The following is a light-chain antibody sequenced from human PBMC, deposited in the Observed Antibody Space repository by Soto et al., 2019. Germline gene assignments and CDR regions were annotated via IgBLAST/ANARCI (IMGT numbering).Light chain of an antibody. V-gene: IGLV2-14*01. CDR2: EVS. J-gene: IGLJ3*02. CDR1: SSDVGAYNY. CDR3: SSYTSSTTGV. Sequence: QSALTQPASVSGSPGQSITISFTGTSSDVGAYNYVSWYQQHPGKAPKLMIYEVSYRPSGVSDRFSGSRSGNTASLTISGLQAEDESDYYCSSYTSSTTGVFGGGTQLTVL.